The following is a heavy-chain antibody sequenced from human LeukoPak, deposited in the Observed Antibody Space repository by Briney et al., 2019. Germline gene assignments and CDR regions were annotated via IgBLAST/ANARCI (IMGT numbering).Heavy chain of an antibody. V-gene: IGHV4-4*02. D-gene: IGHD3-16*02. J-gene: IGHJ4*02. CDR1: LDSTTSNF. CDR2: IHRSGST. CDR3: AREIIGGFNPGAY. Sequence: SETLSLTCTVSLDSTTSNFWSWVRQPPGKGLEWIGEIHRSGSTNYNPSLQRRVTISIDRPKNQIALELSSVTAADTAVYYCAREIIGGFNPGAYWGQGTLVLVSS.